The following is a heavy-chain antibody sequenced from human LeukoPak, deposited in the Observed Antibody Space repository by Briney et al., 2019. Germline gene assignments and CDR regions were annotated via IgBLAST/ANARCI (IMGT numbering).Heavy chain of an antibody. CDR1: GGSISSYY. V-gene: IGHV4-59*08. Sequence: PSETLSLTCTVSGGSISSYYWSWIRQPPGKGLEWIGYIYYSGSTNYNPSLKSRVTISVDTSKNQFSLKLSSVTAADTAVYYCARQEYYYDSSGYYLADYWGQGTLVTVSS. CDR2: IYYSGST. D-gene: IGHD3-22*01. CDR3: ARQEYYYDSSGYYLADY. J-gene: IGHJ4*02.